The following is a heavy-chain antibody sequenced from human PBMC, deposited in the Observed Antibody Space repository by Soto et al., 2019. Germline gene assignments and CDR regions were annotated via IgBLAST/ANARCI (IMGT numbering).Heavy chain of an antibody. D-gene: IGHD6-13*01. Sequence: ASVKVSCQASGYTFTSYGISWVRQAPGQGLEWMGWIIVIIGTINYAQKFQGRVTITADESTTTAYMELSSLRSEDTAVYYCASSRQQPVFHSWQKYYFDYWGQGTLVTVSS. J-gene: IGHJ4*02. CDR3: ASSRQQPVFHSWQKYYFDY. V-gene: IGHV1-69*13. CDR2: IIVIIGTI. CDR1: GYTFTSYG.